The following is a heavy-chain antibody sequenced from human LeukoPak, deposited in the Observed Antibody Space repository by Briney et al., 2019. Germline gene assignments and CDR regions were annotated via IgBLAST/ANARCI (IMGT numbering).Heavy chain of an antibody. CDR3: AKVLYYYDSSGYFPGDY. CDR1: GFTFSSYA. V-gene: IGHV3-23*01. Sequence: PGGSLRLSCAASGFTFSSYAMSWVRQAPGKGLEWVSAISGSGGSTYYADSVKGRFTISRDNSKNTLYLQMNSLRAEDTAVYYCAKVLYYYDSSGYFPGDYWGQGTLVTVSS. J-gene: IGHJ4*02. D-gene: IGHD3-22*01. CDR2: ISGSGGST.